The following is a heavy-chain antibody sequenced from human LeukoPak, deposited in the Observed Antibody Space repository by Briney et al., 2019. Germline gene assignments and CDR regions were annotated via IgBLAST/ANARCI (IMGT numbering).Heavy chain of an antibody. CDR2: ISSNGGST. J-gene: IGHJ4*02. Sequence: GGSLRLSCTASGFTFGDYAMHWVRQAPGKGLEYVSAISSNGGSTYYADSVKGRFTISRDNSKNTLYLQMSSLRAEDTAVYYCVKGAMVIEYYFDYWGQGTLVTVSS. CDR3: VKGAMVIEYYFDY. CDR1: GFTFGDYA. V-gene: IGHV3-64D*06. D-gene: IGHD5-18*01.